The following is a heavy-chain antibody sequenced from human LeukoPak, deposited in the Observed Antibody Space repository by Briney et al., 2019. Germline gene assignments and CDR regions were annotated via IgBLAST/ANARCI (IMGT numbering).Heavy chain of an antibody. J-gene: IGHJ1*01. CDR2: INSDGSST. D-gene: IGHD4-23*01. CDR3: ARWDYGGNLH. V-gene: IGHV3-74*01. CDR1: GFTFSSYW. Sequence: GGSLRLSCAASGFTFSSYWMHWVRQAPGKGQVWVSRINSDGSSTSYADSVKGRFTISRDNAKNTLYLQMNSLRAEDTAVYYCARWDYGGNLHWGQGTLVTVSS.